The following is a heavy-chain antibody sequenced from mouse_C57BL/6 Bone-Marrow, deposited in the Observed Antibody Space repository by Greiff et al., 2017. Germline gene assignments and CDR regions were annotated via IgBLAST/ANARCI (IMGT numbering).Heavy chain of an antibody. J-gene: IGHJ1*03. V-gene: IGHV1-53*01. Sequence: QVQLQQPGTELVKPGASVKLSCKASGYTFTSYWMHWVKQRPGQGLEWIGNINPNNGGSNYNEKFKNKATLTVDKSSCTTYMQLSSLTSEDSAVYFCARSGVYGSSLYWYFDVWGTGTTVTVSS. D-gene: IGHD1-1*01. CDR2: INPNNGGS. CDR1: GYTFTSYW. CDR3: ARSGVYGSSLYWYFDV.